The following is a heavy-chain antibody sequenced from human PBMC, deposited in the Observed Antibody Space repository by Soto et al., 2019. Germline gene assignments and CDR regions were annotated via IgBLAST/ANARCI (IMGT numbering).Heavy chain of an antibody. CDR2: IYSGGST. CDR3: ARDKGYFSSTSCHPGGYYYYMDV. J-gene: IGHJ6*03. Sequence: GGSLRLSCAASGFTVSSNYMSWVRQAPGKGLEWVSVIYSGGSTYYADSVKGRFTISRDNSKNTLYLQMNSLRAEDTAVYYCARDKGYFSSTSCHPGGYYYYMDVWGKGTTVTVSS. V-gene: IGHV3-66*01. D-gene: IGHD2-2*01. CDR1: GFTVSSNY.